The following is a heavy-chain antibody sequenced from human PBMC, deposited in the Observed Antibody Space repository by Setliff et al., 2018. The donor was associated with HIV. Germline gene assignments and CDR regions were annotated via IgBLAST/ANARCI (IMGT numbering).Heavy chain of an antibody. D-gene: IGHD5-18*01. J-gene: IGHJ6*03. Sequence: GGSLRLSCAASGFTFSNYGMHWVRQAPGKGLEWVAVIWYDGSSEYYGDSVKGRFTISRDNAQNSLSLQMDNLRAEDTAVCYCARVQNEYIYGYNNYYYMDVWGKGITVTAP. CDR1: GFTFSNYG. CDR2: IWYDGSSE. V-gene: IGHV3-33*01. CDR3: ARVQNEYIYGYNNYYYMDV.